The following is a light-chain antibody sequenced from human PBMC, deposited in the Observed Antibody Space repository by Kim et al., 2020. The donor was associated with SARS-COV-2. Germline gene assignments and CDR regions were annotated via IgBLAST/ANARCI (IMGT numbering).Light chain of an antibody. Sequence: SSNISCTGTSSDVGDHNYVSWYQQHPGKAPKLIIYAVNNRPSGVSNRFSGSKSGNTASLTISGLQAEDEADYYCSSYTRSSTLYVLFGGGTQLTVL. V-gene: IGLV2-14*03. CDR2: AVN. CDR1: SSDVGDHNY. CDR3: SSYTRSSTLYVL. J-gene: IGLJ2*01.